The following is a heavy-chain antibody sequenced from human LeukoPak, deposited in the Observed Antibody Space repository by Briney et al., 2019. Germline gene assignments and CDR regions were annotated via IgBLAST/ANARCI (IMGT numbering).Heavy chain of an antibody. CDR3: ARSGLAYYDILTGYVDY. CDR1: GFTFSSYS. D-gene: IGHD3-9*01. CDR2: ISSSSSTI. J-gene: IGHJ4*02. Sequence: GGSLRLSCAASGFTFSSYSMNWVRQAPGKGLEWVSYISSSSSTIYYADSVKGRFTISRDNAKNSLYLQMNSLRAEDTAVYYCARSGLAYYDILTGYVDYWGQGTLVTVSS. V-gene: IGHV3-48*04.